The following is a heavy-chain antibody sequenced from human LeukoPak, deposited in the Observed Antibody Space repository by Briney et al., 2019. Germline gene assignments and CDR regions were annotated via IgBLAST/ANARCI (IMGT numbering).Heavy chain of an antibody. CDR1: GFTFSSYG. V-gene: IGHV3-30*02. J-gene: IGHJ4*02. Sequence: GGSLRLSCAASGFTFSSYGMHWVRQAPGKGLEWVAFIRYDGSNKYYADSVKGRFTISRDNSKNTLYLQMNSLRAEDTAVYYCAKDQGIAAAGFFDYWGQGTLVTVSS. CDR3: AKDQGIAAAGFFDY. D-gene: IGHD6-13*01. CDR2: IRYDGSNK.